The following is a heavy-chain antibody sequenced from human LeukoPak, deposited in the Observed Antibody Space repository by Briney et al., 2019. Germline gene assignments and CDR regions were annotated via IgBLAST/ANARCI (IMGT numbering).Heavy chain of an antibody. CDR2: ISGSGGST. CDR1: GFTFSSYA. CDR3: AKDYRGNYYGVFDH. Sequence: GGSLRLSCAASGFTFSSYAMSWVRQAPGKGLEWVSAISGSGGSTYYADSVKGRFTISRNNSKNTLYLQMSSLRAEDTAVYYCAKDYRGNYYGVFDHWGQGTLVTVSS. D-gene: IGHD1-26*01. J-gene: IGHJ4*02. V-gene: IGHV3-23*01.